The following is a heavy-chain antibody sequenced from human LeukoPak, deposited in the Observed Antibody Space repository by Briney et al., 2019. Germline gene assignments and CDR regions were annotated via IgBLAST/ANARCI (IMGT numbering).Heavy chain of an antibody. V-gene: IGHV4-4*07. D-gene: IGHD1-26*01. CDR1: GGSISSYY. J-gene: IGHJ4*02. CDR3: ARARSGSLDY. CDR2: IYSSGST. Sequence: SETLSLTRSVSGGSISSYYWSWIRQPAGKGLEWVGRIYSSGSTNDHPSLKSRVTMSVDTSKNQFSLKRTAVTAADTAVYYCARARSGSLDYWGQGTLVTVSS.